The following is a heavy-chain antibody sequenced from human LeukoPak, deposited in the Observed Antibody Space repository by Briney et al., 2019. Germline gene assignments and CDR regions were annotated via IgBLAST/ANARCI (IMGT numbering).Heavy chain of an antibody. CDR1: GGSFSGNY. V-gene: IGHV4-34*01. CDR2: IYHSGST. J-gene: IGHJ6*03. CDR3: ARGRITMIVVAPYYMDV. Sequence: SETLSLTCAVYGGSFSGNYWSWIRQPPGKGLGWIGEIYHSGSTNYNPSLKSRVTISVDTSKNQFSLKLSSVTAADTAVYYCARGRITMIVVAPYYMDVWGKGTTVTVSS. D-gene: IGHD3-22*01.